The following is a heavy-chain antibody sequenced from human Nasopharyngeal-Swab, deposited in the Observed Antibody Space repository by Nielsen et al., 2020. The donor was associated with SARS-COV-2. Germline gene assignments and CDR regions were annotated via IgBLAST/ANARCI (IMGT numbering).Heavy chain of an antibody. CDR3: ARGSGLIDH. CDR2: INHSANT. Sequence: SETLSLTCAVYGESFSGYSWTWIRQPPGKGLEWIGDINHSANTNYNPSLKSRVIISIDTSKNQFSLRLNSVTAADTAVYYCARGSGLIDHWGQGDLVTVSS. V-gene: IGHV4-34*01. CDR1: GESFSGYS. J-gene: IGHJ4*02.